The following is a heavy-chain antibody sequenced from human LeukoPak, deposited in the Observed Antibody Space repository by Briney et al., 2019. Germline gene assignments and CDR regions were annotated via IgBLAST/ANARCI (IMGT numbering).Heavy chain of an antibody. CDR2: ISYDGSTK. D-gene: IGHD1-1*01. V-gene: IGHV3-30*04. CDR1: GFTFSSFA. Sequence: GRSLRLSCAASGFTFSSFAMHWVRQAPGKGLEWVGDISYDGSTKYYADSVKGRFTISRDNSKNTLYLQMNSLRAEDTAVYYCARAGAGTTDYYYYGMDVWRQGTTVTVSS. J-gene: IGHJ6*02. CDR3: ARAGAGTTDYYYYGMDV.